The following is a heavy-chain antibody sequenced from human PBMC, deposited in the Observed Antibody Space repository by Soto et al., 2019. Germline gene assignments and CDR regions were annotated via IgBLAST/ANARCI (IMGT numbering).Heavy chain of an antibody. J-gene: IGHJ4*02. V-gene: IGHV1-3*01. Sequence: ASVKFSWKDSGYTFTSYPMHWVRQAPGQGLEWMGWINAGNGDTKYSQKFQGRVTITRDTSAITAYMELSSLRSEDTAVYYCARDWTHYDSSGPGDYWGQGTLVTVSS. CDR2: INAGNGDT. CDR1: GYTFTSYP. CDR3: ARDWTHYDSSGPGDY. D-gene: IGHD3-22*01.